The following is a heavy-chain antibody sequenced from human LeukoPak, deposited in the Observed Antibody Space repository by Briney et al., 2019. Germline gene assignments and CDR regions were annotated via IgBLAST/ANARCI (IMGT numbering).Heavy chain of an antibody. CDR2: ISGSGGST. CDR1: GGSISSSSYY. D-gene: IGHD6-19*01. V-gene: IGHV3-23*01. J-gene: IGHJ4*02. Sequence: ETLSLTCTVSGGSISSSSYYWGWIRQPPGKGLEWVSAISGSGGSTYYADSVKGRFTISRDNSKNTLYLQMNSLRAEDTAVYYCAKVGSSGWYRDYFDYWGQGTLVTVSS. CDR3: AKVGSSGWYRDYFDY.